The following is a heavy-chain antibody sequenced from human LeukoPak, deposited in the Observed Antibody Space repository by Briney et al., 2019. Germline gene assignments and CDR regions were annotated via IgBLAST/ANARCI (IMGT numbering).Heavy chain of an antibody. CDR1: GFTVSSNY. D-gene: IGHD6-13*01. V-gene: IGHV3-66*01. CDR2: IYSGGST. CDR3: ARCSTTWYYFDY. Sequence: GGSLRLSCAASGFTVSSNYMSWVRQAPGKGLEWVSVIYSGGSTYYADSVKGRFTISRDNSKNTLYLQMNSLRAEDTAVYYCARCSTTWYYFDYWGQGTLVTVSS. J-gene: IGHJ4*02.